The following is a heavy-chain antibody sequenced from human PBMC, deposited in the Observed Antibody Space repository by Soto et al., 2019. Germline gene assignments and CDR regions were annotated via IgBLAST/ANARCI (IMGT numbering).Heavy chain of an antibody. D-gene: IGHD3-16*01. J-gene: IGHJ3*02. Sequence: PSETLSLTCTVSGGSINSGGYYWSWIRQHPGKGLEWIGYIYYSGSTYYNPSLKSRVTISVDTSKNQFSLKLSSVTAADTAVYYCARATPAEMAPIGGHDAFDIWGQGAMVTVSS. CDR2: IYYSGST. CDR1: GGSINSGGYY. CDR3: ARATPAEMAPIGGHDAFDI. V-gene: IGHV4-31*03.